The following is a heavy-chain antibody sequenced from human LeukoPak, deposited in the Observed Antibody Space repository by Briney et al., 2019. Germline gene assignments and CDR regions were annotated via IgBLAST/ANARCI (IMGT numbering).Heavy chain of an antibody. J-gene: IGHJ3*02. Sequence: SETLSLTCTVSDDSFSTHYWTWIRQPPGKGLEWIGYISYSGSTNYNPSLKSRVTISVDTSKNQFSLKLTSVTAADTAVYYCARDRISINALDMWGQGTMVTVSS. CDR1: DDSFSTHY. CDR3: ARDRISINALDM. CDR2: ISYSGST. D-gene: IGHD1-14*01. V-gene: IGHV4-59*11.